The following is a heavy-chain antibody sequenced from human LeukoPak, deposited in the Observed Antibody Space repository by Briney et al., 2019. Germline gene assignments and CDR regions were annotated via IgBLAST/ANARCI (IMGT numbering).Heavy chain of an antibody. CDR3: AKSYSSSWYFHFDY. V-gene: IGHV3-23*01. J-gene: IGHJ4*02. Sequence: GGTLRLSRAASGFTLSSYAMSWVRQAPGKGLEWVSAISGSGGSTYYADSVKGRFTISRDNSKNTLYLQMNSLRAEDTAVYYCAKSYSSSWYFHFDYWGQGTLVTVSS. D-gene: IGHD6-13*01. CDR2: ISGSGGST. CDR1: GFTLSSYA.